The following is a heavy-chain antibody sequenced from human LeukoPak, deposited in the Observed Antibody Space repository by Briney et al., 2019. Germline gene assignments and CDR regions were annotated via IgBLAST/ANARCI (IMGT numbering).Heavy chain of an antibody. Sequence: GGSLRLSCAASGFTFSSYSMNWVRQAPGKGLEWVSSISSSSSYIYYADSVKGRFTISRDNAKNSLYLQMNSLRAEDTAVYYCVRDPPPSYYYDSSGYYYYWGQGTLSPSPQ. D-gene: IGHD3-22*01. CDR3: VRDPPPSYYYDSSGYYYY. CDR1: GFTFSSYS. V-gene: IGHV3-21*01. J-gene: IGHJ4*02. CDR2: ISSSSSYI.